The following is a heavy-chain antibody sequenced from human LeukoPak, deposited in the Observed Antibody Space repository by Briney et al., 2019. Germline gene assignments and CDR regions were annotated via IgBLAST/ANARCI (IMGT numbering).Heavy chain of an antibody. CDR3: ARDWHGFADHLGYCSSTSCYSAFDI. V-gene: IGHV1-18*01. CDR1: GYTFTSYG. CDR2: ISAYNGNT. D-gene: IGHD2-2*02. Sequence: ASVKVSCKASGYTFTSYGISWVRQAPGQGLEWMGWISAYNGNTNYAQKLQGRVTMTTDTSTSTAYMELRSLRSDDTAVYYCARDWHGFADHLGYCSSTSCYSAFDIWGQGTMVTVSS. J-gene: IGHJ3*02.